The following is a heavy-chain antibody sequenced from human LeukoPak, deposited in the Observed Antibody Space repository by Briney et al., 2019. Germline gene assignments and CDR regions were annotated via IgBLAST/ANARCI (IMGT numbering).Heavy chain of an antibody. CDR2: VGIVGDT. Sequence: GGSLRLSCAASGFTFSSYEMHWVRQATGKGLEWVSAVGIVGDTFYTGSVKGRFTTSRENAENSLFLQMNSLRAGDTAVYYCAREGRGSSAHAFDIWGQGTMVTVSS. J-gene: IGHJ3*02. V-gene: IGHV3-13*01. CDR1: GFTFSSYE. CDR3: AREGRGSSAHAFDI. D-gene: IGHD3-16*01.